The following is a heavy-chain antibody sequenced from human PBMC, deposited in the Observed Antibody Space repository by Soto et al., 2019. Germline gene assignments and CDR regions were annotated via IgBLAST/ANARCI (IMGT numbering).Heavy chain of an antibody. J-gene: IGHJ6*02. D-gene: IGHD3-10*01. V-gene: IGHV5-51*01. Sequence: PGESLKISCKCSGYSFTSYWIGLVRQMPGKGLEWMGIIYPSDSDTRYSPTFQGQVTISADKSISTAYLQWSSLKASDTAMYYCYTITMVRGVTDVWGQGTTVTVSS. CDR3: YTITMVRGVTDV. CDR1: GYSFTSYW. CDR2: IYPSDSDT.